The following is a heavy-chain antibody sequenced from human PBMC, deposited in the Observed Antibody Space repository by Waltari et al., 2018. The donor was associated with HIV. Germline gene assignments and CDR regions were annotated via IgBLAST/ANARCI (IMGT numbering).Heavy chain of an antibody. V-gene: IGHV4-61*01. CDR3: ARDYEYSSSSGGMDV. CDR1: GGSVSSGSYY. CDR2: VYYSGST. Sequence: QVQLQESGPGLVKPSETLSLTCTVSGGSVSSGSYYWSWIRQPPGKGLEWIGYVYYSGSTNYNPSLKSRVTISADTSKNQFSLKLRSVTAADTAVYYCARDYEYSSSSGGMDVWGQGTTVTVSS. D-gene: IGHD6-6*01. J-gene: IGHJ6*02.